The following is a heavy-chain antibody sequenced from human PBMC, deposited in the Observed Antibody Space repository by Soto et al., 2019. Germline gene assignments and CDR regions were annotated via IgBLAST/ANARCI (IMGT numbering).Heavy chain of an antibody. CDR3: ARAVAGTVYDY. CDR2: ISSSGSTT. D-gene: IGHD6-19*01. CDR1: GFTFSSYS. Sequence: GGSLRLSCEGSGFTFSSYSMSWVRQSPGKGLQWVAYISSSGSTTYYGDSVKGRFSISRDNTKDSVFLQKNSLRDEDTSVYYCARAVAGTVYDYWGQGALVTVSS. V-gene: IGHV3-48*02. J-gene: IGHJ4*02.